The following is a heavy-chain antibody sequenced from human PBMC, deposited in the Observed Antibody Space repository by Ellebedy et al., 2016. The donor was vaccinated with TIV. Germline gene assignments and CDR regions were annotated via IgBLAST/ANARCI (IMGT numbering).Heavy chain of an antibody. CDR3: ASGSLSAHLDP. V-gene: IGHV4-4*02. D-gene: IGHD3-10*01. J-gene: IGHJ5*02. Sequence: SETLSLTCAVSGASMRSSNWWSWVRQAPGKGLEWLGEIYHTGNTNYNLSLKSRVTISIDESKNHFSLTLKSVTAADTAMYYCASGSLSAHLDPWGQGTLVTVS. CDR2: IYHTGNT. CDR1: GASMRSSNW.